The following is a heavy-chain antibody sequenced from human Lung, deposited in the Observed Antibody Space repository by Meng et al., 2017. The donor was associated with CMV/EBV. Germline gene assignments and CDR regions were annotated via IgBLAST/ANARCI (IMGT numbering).Heavy chain of an antibody. D-gene: IGHD2-2*02. V-gene: IGHV1-2*02. CDR1: GYTFTGYY. CDR3: ARGSIVVVPAAINDMDV. J-gene: IGHJ6*02. Sequence: ASVXVSCKASGYTFTGYYMHWVRQAPGQGLEWMGWINPNSGGTNYAQKFQGRVTMTRDTSISTAYMELSRLRSDDTAVYYCARGSIVVVPAAINDMDVWGQGTXVTVSS. CDR2: INPNSGGT.